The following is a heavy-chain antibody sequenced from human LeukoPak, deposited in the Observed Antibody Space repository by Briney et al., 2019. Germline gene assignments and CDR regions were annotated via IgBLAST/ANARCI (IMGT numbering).Heavy chain of an antibody. CDR2: MNPNSGNT. V-gene: IGHV1-8*03. CDR1: GYTFTSYD. CDR3: ARGGSYYDSSEINDY. J-gene: IGHJ4*02. D-gene: IGHD3-22*01. Sequence: GASVKVSCKASGYTFTSYDINWVRQATGQGREWMGWMNPNSGNTGYAQKFQGRVTITRNTSISTAYMELSSLRSEDTAVYYCARGGSYYDSSEINDYWGQGTLVTVSS.